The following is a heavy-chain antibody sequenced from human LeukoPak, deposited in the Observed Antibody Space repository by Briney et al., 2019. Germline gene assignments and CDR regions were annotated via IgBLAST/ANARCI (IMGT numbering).Heavy chain of an antibody. V-gene: IGHV4-38-2*02. J-gene: IGHJ6*03. CDR3: ARASPPERIAARQLWSGYYYMDV. D-gene: IGHD6-6*01. CDR2: IYHSGST. CDR1: GYSISSGYY. Sequence: SETLSLTCTVSGYSISSGYYWGWIRQPPGKGLEWIGSIYHSGSTYYNPSLKSRVTISVDTSKNQFSLKLSSVTAADTAVYYCARASPPERIAARQLWSGYYYMDVRGKGTTVTVSS.